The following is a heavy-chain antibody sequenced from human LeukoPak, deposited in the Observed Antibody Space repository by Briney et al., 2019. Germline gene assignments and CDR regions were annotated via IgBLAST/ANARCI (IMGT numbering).Heavy chain of an antibody. Sequence: GGSLRLSCAASGFTFSSYSMNWVRQAPGKGLEWISYIGISSGNTKYADSVKGRFTISGDNAKNSLYLQMNSLRVEDTAVYYCARDYRYAFDIWGQGTVVTVSS. CDR3: ARDYRYAFDI. J-gene: IGHJ4*02. D-gene: IGHD5-12*01. V-gene: IGHV3-48*04. CDR2: IGISSGNT. CDR1: GFTFSSYS.